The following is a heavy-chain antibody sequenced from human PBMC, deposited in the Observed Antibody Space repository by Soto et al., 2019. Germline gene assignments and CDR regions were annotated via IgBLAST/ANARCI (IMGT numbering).Heavy chain of an antibody. CDR3: AGGSVDTVDSSGLYEY. D-gene: IGHD3-22*01. CDR2: INHSGGT. J-gene: IGHJ4*02. Sequence: PSETLSLTCAVYGGSFSAYYWSWIRQPPGKGLEWIGEINHSGGTSYNPSPKSRVTISVDTSKSKFSLKLTSVPAAGRAVYYSAGGSVDTVDSSGLYEYWGQGTPVTVSS. V-gene: IGHV4-34*01. CDR1: GGSFSAYY.